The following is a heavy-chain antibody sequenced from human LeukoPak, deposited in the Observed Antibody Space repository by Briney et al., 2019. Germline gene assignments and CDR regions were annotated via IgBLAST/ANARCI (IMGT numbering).Heavy chain of an antibody. V-gene: IGHV4-34*01. D-gene: IGHD3-3*01. CDR2: IKHRGST. CDR3: ARGRRAIFGAYYYYMVV. CDR1: GGSFSCYY. J-gene: IGHJ6*03. Sequence: SGALSLTFAVYGGSFSCYYWSWVRQPPGKGGGWSGGIKHRGSTNYNPSLKRRVTISLDTAKNQVSLKLRSVTAADTAVYYCARGRRAIFGAYYYYMVVWGKGTTVTVSS.